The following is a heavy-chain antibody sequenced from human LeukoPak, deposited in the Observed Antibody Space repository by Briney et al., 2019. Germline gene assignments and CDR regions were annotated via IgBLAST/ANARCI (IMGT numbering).Heavy chain of an antibody. Sequence: SVKVSCKASGYTFTSYGISWVRQAPGQGLEWMGRIIPILGIANYAQKFQGRVTITADKSTSTAYMELSSLRSEDTAVYYCARYLEAGTTYYFDYWGQGTLVTVSS. CDR1: GYTFTSYG. CDR3: ARYLEAGTTYYFDY. D-gene: IGHD1-7*01. J-gene: IGHJ4*02. V-gene: IGHV1-69*04. CDR2: IIPILGIA.